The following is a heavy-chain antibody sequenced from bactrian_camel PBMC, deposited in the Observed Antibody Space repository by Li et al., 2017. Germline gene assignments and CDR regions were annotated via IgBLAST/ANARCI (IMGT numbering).Heavy chain of an antibody. V-gene: IGHV3S25*01. CDR2: IYMGGGST. CDR3: AARSGGRRTSAGLDESQYEY. CDR1: GFTFSSYW. Sequence: QLVESGGGSVQAGGSLRLSCAASGFTFSSYWMYWVRQAPGKEREGVAMIYMGGGSTYYVDSVEGRFTISRDNAKDTVYLEMNSLKPEDTAMYYCAARSGGRRTSAGLDESQYEYWGQGTQVTVS. D-gene: IGHD2*01. J-gene: IGHJ4*01.